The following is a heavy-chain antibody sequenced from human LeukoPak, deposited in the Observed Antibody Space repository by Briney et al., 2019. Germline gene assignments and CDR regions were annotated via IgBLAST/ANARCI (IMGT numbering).Heavy chain of an antibody. CDR1: GFSLSTSGVG. CDR2: IYWDDDK. J-gene: IGHJ4*02. V-gene: IGHV2-5*02. Sequence: EPGPTLVNPTQTLTLTCTFSGFSLSTSGVGVGWIRQPPGKALEWLALIYWDDDKRYSPSLKSRLTITKDTSKNQVVLTMTNMDPVDTATYYCAHRPPIRVTDLYFDYWGQGTLVTVSS. D-gene: IGHD1-14*01. CDR3: AHRPPIRVTDLYFDY.